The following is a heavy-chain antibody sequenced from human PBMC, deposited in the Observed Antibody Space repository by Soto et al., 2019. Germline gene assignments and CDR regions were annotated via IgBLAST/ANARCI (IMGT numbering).Heavy chain of an antibody. CDR1: GFTFSSYA. D-gene: IGHD6-19*01. CDR2: ISYDGSNK. CDR3: ARSGSGWFHYFDY. J-gene: IGHJ4*02. Sequence: LGGSLRLSCAASGFTFSSYAMHWVRQAPGKGLEWVAVISYDGSNKYYADSVKGRFTISRDNSKNTLYLQMNSLRAEDTAVYYCARSGSGWFHYFDYWGQGTLVTVSS. V-gene: IGHV3-30-3*01.